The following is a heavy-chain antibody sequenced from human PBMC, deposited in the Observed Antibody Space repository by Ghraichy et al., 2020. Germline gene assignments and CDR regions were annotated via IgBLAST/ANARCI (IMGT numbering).Heavy chain of an antibody. D-gene: IGHD3-16*01. CDR3: AKGLSSHSWWGSEK. Sequence: GGSLRLSCAASGFTFSSYSMSWVRQPPGKGLEWVSSISGSGKTYYADSVKGRFIISRDNSKNTVYLQVNSLRADDTAVYYCAKGLSSHSWWGSEKWGQGTLVTVSS. CDR2: ISGSGKT. CDR1: GFTFSSYS. J-gene: IGHJ4*02. V-gene: IGHV3-23*01.